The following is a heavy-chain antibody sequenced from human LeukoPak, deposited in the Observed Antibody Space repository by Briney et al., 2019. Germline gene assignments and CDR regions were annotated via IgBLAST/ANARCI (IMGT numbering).Heavy chain of an antibody. V-gene: IGHV3-53*01. CDR3: ARGDDSGYYDYFDY. J-gene: IGHJ4*02. CDR1: GFTFSSYW. CDR2: IYTGGNT. Sequence: GGSLRLSCAASGFTFSSYWMNWARQAPGKGLEWVSTIYTGGNTYYAASVKGRFTISRDFSKNTVFLHMNSLRAEDTAMYYCARGDDSGYYDYFDYWGRGALVTVSS. D-gene: IGHD3-22*01.